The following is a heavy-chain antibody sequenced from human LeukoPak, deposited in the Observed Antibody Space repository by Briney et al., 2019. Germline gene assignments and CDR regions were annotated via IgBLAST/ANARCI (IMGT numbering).Heavy chain of an antibody. CDR1: GYSFTSYW. V-gene: IGHV5-51*01. D-gene: IGHD6-13*01. J-gene: IGHJ4*02. Sequence: LGESLKISCKGPGYSFTSYWISWVRQMPAKGLEWMGIIYPGDSDTRYSPSFQGEVTISADKPISTTYLQWSSLKASDTAMYYCASTTSWYQYDYWGQGTLVTVSS. CDR2: IYPGDSDT. CDR3: ASTTSWYQYDY.